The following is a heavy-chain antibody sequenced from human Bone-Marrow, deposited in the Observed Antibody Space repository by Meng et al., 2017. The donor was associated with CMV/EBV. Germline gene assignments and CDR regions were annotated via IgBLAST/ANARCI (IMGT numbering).Heavy chain of an antibody. D-gene: IGHD3-10*01. CDR3: AREASCYFDL. CDR1: GFTFSSYW. V-gene: IGHV3-7*03. CDR2: IKQDGSEK. Sequence: ETLSLTCAASGFTFSSYWMSWVRQAPGKGLEWVANIKQDGSEKYYVGSVKGRFTISRDKAKNSLYLQMNSLRAEDTAVYYCAREASCYFDLWGHGTLVTVSS. J-gene: IGHJ2*01.